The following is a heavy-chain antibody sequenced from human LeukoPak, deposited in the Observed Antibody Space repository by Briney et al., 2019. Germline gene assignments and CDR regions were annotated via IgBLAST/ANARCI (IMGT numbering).Heavy chain of an antibody. D-gene: IGHD3-22*01. CDR1: GYTFTGYY. CDR3: AREGYYDSSGYYY. V-gene: IGHV1-2*02. J-gene: IGHJ4*02. CDR2: INPNSGGT. Sequence: ASVKVSCKASGYTFTGYYMHWVRQAPGQGLEWMGWINPNSGGTNYAQKFQGRVTMTRDTSISTAYMELSRLRSDDTAVYYCAREGYYDSSGYYYWGQGTLVTVPS.